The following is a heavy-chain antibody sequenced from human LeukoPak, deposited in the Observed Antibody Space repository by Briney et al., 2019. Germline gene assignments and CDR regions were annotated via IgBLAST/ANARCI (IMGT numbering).Heavy chain of an antibody. CDR1: GYTFTGYY. V-gene: IGHV1-46*01. Sequence: ASVKVSCKASGYTFTGYYMHWVRQAPGQGLEWMGIINPSGGSTSYAQKFQGRVTMTRDTSTSTVYMELSSLRSEDTAVYYCARGHPDYDFWSGHNWFDPWGQGTLVTVSS. D-gene: IGHD3-3*01. CDR3: ARGHPDYDFWSGHNWFDP. CDR2: INPSGGST. J-gene: IGHJ5*02.